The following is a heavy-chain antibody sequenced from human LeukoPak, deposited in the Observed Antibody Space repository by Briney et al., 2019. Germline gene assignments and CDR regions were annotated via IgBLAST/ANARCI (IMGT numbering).Heavy chain of an antibody. CDR2: ISYDEINI. J-gene: IGHJ4*02. Sequence: GGSLRLSCAASGFTFSSYTMHWVRQAPGKGLEWVAVISYDEINIFYADSVKGRFTISRDNSKNTLYLQMNSLRAEDTAIYYCAREDTTGWYSGDYWGQGTLVTVSS. D-gene: IGHD6-19*01. CDR1: GFTFSSYT. V-gene: IGHV3-30*04. CDR3: AREDTTGWYSGDY.